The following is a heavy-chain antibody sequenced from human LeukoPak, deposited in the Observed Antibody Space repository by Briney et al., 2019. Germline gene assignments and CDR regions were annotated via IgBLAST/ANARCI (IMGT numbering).Heavy chain of an antibody. V-gene: IGHV3-74*01. D-gene: IGHD6-13*01. CDR3: ARALFSSSWYSSL. Sequence: GGSLRLSCAASGFTFSNFWMYWVRQAPGKGLVWVSHINSDGSSTTYADSVKGRFTISRDNAKNTLYLQMDSLRAEDTAVYYCARALFSSSWYSSLWGQGTLVTVSS. CDR2: INSDGSST. CDR1: GFTFSNFW. J-gene: IGHJ4*02.